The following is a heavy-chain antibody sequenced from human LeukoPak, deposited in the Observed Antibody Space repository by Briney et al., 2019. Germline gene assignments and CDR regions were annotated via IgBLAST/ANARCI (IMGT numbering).Heavy chain of an antibody. CDR3: ANSNTVTYGPPDY. CDR1: GFTFSSYG. CDR2: IQYDGSNK. Sequence: GGSLRLSCAASGFTFSSYGMHWVRQAPGKGLEWVAFIQYDGSNKYYADSVKGRFTISRDNSKNTLYLQMNSLRAEDTAVYYCANSNTVTYGPPDYWGQGTLVTVSS. D-gene: IGHD4-11*01. V-gene: IGHV3-30*02. J-gene: IGHJ4*02.